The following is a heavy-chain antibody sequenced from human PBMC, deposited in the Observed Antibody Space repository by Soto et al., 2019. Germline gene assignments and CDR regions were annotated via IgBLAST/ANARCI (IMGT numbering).Heavy chain of an antibody. Sequence: QVQRVQSGAEVKKPGASVKVSCKTSGYTFTNFGISWVRQAPGQGLEWMGWISAYNGNTNYAQKFQGSVTMTTDTSPRTAYLGLRRPRSDNTAGYYGAGGETPMDSWGQGTLVTASS. V-gene: IGHV1-18*01. D-gene: IGHD1-26*01. CDR2: ISAYNGNT. J-gene: IGHJ4*02. CDR1: GYTFTNFG. CDR3: AGGETPMDS.